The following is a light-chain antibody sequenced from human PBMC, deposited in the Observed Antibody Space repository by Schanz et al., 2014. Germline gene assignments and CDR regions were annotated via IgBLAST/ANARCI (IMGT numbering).Light chain of an antibody. CDR2: KAS. CDR1: QGISRW. CDR3: QKYDRAPWT. Sequence: DIQMTQSPSSLSASVGDRVTITCWASQGISRWLAWYQQKPGKAPKLLIYKASSLESGVPSRFSGSGSGTEFTLTISSLQPDDFATYYCQKYDRAPWTFGQGTRVEIK. V-gene: IGKV1-5*03. J-gene: IGKJ1*01.